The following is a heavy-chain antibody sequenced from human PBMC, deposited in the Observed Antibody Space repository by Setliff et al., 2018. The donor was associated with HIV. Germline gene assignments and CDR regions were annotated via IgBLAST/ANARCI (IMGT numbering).Heavy chain of an antibody. CDR2: ISYDGGDE. Sequence: GGSLRLSCAASGFTFSSYAMRWVRQAPGKGLEWVALISYDGGDEYFADSVKGRFTISRDYSRNTLHLQMNGLRPEDTAVYYCARGGYFDSSAAGAFDVWGQGTLVTVSS. CDR1: GFTFSSYA. V-gene: IGHV3-30*04. D-gene: IGHD6-19*01. CDR3: ARGGYFDSSAAGAFDV. J-gene: IGHJ3*01.